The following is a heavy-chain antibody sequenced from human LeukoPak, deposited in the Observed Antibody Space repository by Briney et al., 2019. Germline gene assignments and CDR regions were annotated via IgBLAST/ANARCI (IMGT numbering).Heavy chain of an antibody. D-gene: IGHD4-17*01. Sequence: SETLSLTCTVSGGSISSYYWSWIRQPAGKGLEWIGRIYTSGSTNYNPSLKSRVTISVDTSKNQFSLKLSSVTAADTAVYYCARGYYGDADNDAFDIWGQGTMVTVSS. CDR1: GGSISSYY. CDR3: ARGYYGDADNDAFDI. J-gene: IGHJ3*02. V-gene: IGHV4-4*07. CDR2: IYTSGST.